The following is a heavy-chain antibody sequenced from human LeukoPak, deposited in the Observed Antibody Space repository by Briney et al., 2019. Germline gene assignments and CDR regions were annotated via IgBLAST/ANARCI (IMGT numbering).Heavy chain of an antibody. CDR1: GYSFTSYW. CDR2: IYPGDSDT. Sequence: GEALKISRKGSGYSFTSYWIGWVRQIPREGLGWVGNIYPGDSDTRCSPSFQGQVTISADKSISTAYLQWSSLKASDTAMYYCARRVGNIVVVPAAPTNWFDPWGQGTLVTVSS. V-gene: IGHV5-51*01. CDR3: ARRVGNIVVVPAAPTNWFDP. D-gene: IGHD2-2*01. J-gene: IGHJ5*02.